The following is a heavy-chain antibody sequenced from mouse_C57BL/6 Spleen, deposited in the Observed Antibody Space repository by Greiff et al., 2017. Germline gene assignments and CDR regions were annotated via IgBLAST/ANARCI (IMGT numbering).Heavy chain of an antibody. CDR1: GYTFTEYT. Sequence: QVQLQQSGAELVKPGASVKLSCKASGYTFTEYTIHWVKQRSGQGLEWIGWFYPGSGSIKYNEKSKDKATLTADKSSSTVYMELSRLTSEDSAVYFCARHEEEASGYPSYWYFDVWGTGTTVTVSS. J-gene: IGHJ1*03. V-gene: IGHV1-62-2*01. CDR3: ARHEEEASGYPSYWYFDV. D-gene: IGHD3-1*01. CDR2: FYPGSGSI.